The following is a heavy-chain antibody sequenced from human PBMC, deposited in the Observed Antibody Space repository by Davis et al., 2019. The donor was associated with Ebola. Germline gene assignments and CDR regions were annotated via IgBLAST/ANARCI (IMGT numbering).Heavy chain of an antibody. CDR2: IIPMFGTP. V-gene: IGHV1-69*13. D-gene: IGHD3-10*01. J-gene: IGHJ6*02. CDR3: ATTLEFTSGELYRRYGMYV. Sequence: SVKVSCKASGYTFTSYGISWVRQAPGQGLEWMGGIIPMFGTPNYAQKFHGRVTITAEEFTSTVYMELSGLSSEDTAVYYCATTLEFTSGELYRRYGMYVWGQGTTVSVSS. CDR1: GYTFTSYG.